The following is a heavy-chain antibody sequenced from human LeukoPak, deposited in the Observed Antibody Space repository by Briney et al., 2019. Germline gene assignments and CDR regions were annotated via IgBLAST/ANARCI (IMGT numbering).Heavy chain of an antibody. Sequence: SETLSLTCTVSGGSISSGSYYWSWIRQPAGKGLEWIGRIYTSGSTNYNPSLKSRVTISVDTSKNQFSLKLSSATAADTAVYYCARAPYYDFWSGQYYFDYWGQGTLVTVSS. V-gene: IGHV4-61*02. CDR2: IYTSGST. CDR1: GGSISSGSYY. D-gene: IGHD3-3*01. J-gene: IGHJ4*02. CDR3: ARAPYYDFWSGQYYFDY.